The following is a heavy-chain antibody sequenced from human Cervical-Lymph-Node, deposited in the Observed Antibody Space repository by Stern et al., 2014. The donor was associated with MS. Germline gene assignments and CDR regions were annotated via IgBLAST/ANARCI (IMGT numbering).Heavy chain of an antibody. J-gene: IGHJ4*02. CDR2: IIPIFGTA. CDR3: ARVDRYSCFDY. Sequence: VQLVQSGAEVKKPGSSVKVSCKASGGTFSSYAISWVRKAPGQGLEWMGCIIPIFGTANYSQKFQGRVTITADESTSTAFMELSILRSDDTAVYYCARVDRYSCFDYWGQGTLVTVSS. D-gene: IGHD5-18*01. V-gene: IGHV1-69*01. CDR1: GGTFSSYA.